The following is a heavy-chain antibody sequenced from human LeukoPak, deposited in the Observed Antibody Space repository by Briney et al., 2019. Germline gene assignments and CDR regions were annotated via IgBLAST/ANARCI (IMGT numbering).Heavy chain of an antibody. D-gene: IGHD3-3*01. CDR1: GYSISSGYY. CDR2: IGSIYTSGST. V-gene: IGHV4-38-2*02. Sequence: PSETLSLTCTVSGYSISSGYYWGWIRQPAGKGLEWIGRIGSIYTSGSTDYNPSLRSRVTISVDTSKNQFSLKLSSVTAADTAVYYCATQRPDDFWSGYSDWGQGTLVTVSS. CDR3: ATQRPDDFWSGYSD. J-gene: IGHJ4*02.